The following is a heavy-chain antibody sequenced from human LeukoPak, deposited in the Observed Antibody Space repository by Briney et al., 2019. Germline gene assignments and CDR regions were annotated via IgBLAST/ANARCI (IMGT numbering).Heavy chain of an antibody. CDR2: IYYSGST. V-gene: IGHV4-59*01. J-gene: IGHJ3*02. Sequence: SETLSLTCTVSGGSISSYYWSWIRQPPGKGLEWIGYIYYSGSTNYNPSLKSRVTISVDTSKNQFSLKLSSVTAVDTAVYYCARARLRGDAFDIWGQGTMVTVSS. CDR1: GGSISSYY. D-gene: IGHD5-12*01. CDR3: ARARLRGDAFDI.